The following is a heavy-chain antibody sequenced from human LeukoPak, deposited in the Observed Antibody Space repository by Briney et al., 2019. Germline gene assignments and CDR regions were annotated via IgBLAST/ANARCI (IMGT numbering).Heavy chain of an antibody. Sequence: GGSLRLSCAASGFTFSTYSMNWVRQAPGKGLEWVSSISSSSSYIYYADSVKGRFTISRDNAKNSLYLQMNSLRAEDTAVYYCTKDPIGIVGEYYFDYWGQGTLVTVSS. CDR3: TKDPIGIVGEYYFDY. D-gene: IGHD1-26*01. CDR2: ISSSSSYI. CDR1: GFTFSTYS. J-gene: IGHJ4*02. V-gene: IGHV3-21*01.